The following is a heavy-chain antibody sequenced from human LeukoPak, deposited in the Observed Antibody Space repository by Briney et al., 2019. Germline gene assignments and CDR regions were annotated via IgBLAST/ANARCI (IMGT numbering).Heavy chain of an antibody. CDR2: IYSGGRT. V-gene: IGHV3-66*02. J-gene: IGHJ5*02. D-gene: IGHD2-21*01. CDR1: GFTVSSNY. CDR3: ARDPPGDIVA. Sequence: SGGSLRLSCAASGFTVSSNYMSWVRQAPGKGLEWGSVIYSGGRTYYAHSVKGRFTISRDNSKHALYLQMNSLRAEDTAVYYCARDPPGDIVAWGQGTLVTVSS.